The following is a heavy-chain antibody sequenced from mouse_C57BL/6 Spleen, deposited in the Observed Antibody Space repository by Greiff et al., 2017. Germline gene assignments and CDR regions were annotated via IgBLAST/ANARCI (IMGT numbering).Heavy chain of an antibody. CDR2: IHPNSGST. J-gene: IGHJ3*01. D-gene: IGHD2-4*01. CDR1: GYTFTSYW. Sequence: QVQLQQPGAELVKPGASVKLSCKASGYTFTSYWMHWVKQRPGQGLEWIGMIHPNSGSTNYNEKFKSKATLTVDKSSRPAYMQLRSLTSEDSAVYYCARSPDYDGFAYWGQGTLVTVSA. CDR3: ARSPDYDGFAY. V-gene: IGHV1-64*01.